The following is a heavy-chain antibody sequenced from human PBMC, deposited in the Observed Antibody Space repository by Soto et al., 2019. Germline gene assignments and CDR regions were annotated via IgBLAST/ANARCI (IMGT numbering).Heavy chain of an antibody. CDR2: IIPIFGTA. CDR1: GGTFSSYA. Sequence: SVKVSCKASGGTFSSYAISWVRQAPGQGLEWMGGIIPIFGTANYAQKFQGRVTITADESTSTAYMELSSLRSEDTAVYYCARHDEPITIFGVVTPPRDYYYYGMDVWGQGTTVTVSS. J-gene: IGHJ6*02. CDR3: ARHDEPITIFGVVTPPRDYYYYGMDV. D-gene: IGHD3-3*01. V-gene: IGHV1-69*13.